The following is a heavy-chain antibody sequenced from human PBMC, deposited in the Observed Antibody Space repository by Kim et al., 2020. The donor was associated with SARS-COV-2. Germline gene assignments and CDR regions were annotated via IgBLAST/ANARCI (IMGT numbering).Heavy chain of an antibody. CDR1: GFTFSSYV. CDR3: VKEAYNGPVDY. D-gene: IGHD1-1*01. J-gene: IGHJ4*02. V-gene: IGHV3-64D*06. CDR2: ITTNGGST. Sequence: GRSLRLSCSASGFTFSSYVMHWVRLAPGKGLEYVSGITTNGGSTEYADSVRGRFAIARDNSKNTLQLQMSSLRVEDTAIYYCVKEAYNGPVDYWGQGTLV.